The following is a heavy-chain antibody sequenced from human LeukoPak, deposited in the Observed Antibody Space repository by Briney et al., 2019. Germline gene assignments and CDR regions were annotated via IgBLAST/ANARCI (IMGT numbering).Heavy chain of an antibody. Sequence: SQTLSLTCTVSGGSISSGGYCWSWIRQHPGKGLEWIGYIYYSGSTYYNPSLKSRVTISVDTSKNQFSLKLSSVTAADTAVYYCASGLHDYYDSSGYYSSGDHWFDPWGQGTLVTVSS. V-gene: IGHV4-31*03. CDR2: IYYSGST. CDR1: GGSISSGGYC. J-gene: IGHJ5*02. D-gene: IGHD3-22*01. CDR3: ASGLHDYYDSSGYYSSGDHWFDP.